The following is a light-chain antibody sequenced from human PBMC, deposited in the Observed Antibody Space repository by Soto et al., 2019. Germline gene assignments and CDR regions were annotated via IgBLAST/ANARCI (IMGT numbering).Light chain of an antibody. Sequence: QSALTQPASVSGTPGQSITISCTGTSSDIGGYDYVSWYQQRPGKAPKLMIYEVRYRPSGVSNRFSGSKSGNTASLTISGLQAEDEAVYYCCSYTRTSNHYFFGSGTKVTVL. CDR1: SSDIGGYDY. CDR2: EVR. V-gene: IGLV2-14*01. CDR3: CSYTRTSNHYF. J-gene: IGLJ1*01.